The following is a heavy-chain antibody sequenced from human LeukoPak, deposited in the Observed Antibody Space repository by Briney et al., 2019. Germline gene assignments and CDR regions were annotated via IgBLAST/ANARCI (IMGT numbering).Heavy chain of an antibody. V-gene: IGHV4-59*01. Sequence: SETLSLTCTVSGASINDYYWSGIRQPPGRGLEWIGYIYYTGSTNYNPSLKSRVTMSVDTSKNQFSLNLRSVTAADTAVYYCARDRANWGSRDAFDIWGQGTMVTVSS. CDR3: ARDRANWGSRDAFDI. CDR1: GASINDYY. D-gene: IGHD7-27*01. J-gene: IGHJ3*02. CDR2: IYYTGST.